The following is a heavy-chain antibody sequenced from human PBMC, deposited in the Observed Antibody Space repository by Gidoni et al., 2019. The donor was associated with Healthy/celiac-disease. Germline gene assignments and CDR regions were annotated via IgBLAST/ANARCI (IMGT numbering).Heavy chain of an antibody. J-gene: IGHJ3*02. V-gene: IGHV3-23*01. CDR1: GFTFSRYA. CDR2: ISGSGGST. Sequence: EVQLLESGGGLVQPGGSLRLSRAASGFTFSRYAMSWVRQAPGKGLEWVSAISGSGGSTYYADSVKGRFTISRDNSKNTLYLQMNSLRAEDTAVYYCAKSWWELTGRDAFDIWGQGTMVTVSS. D-gene: IGHD1-26*01. CDR3: AKSWWELTGRDAFDI.